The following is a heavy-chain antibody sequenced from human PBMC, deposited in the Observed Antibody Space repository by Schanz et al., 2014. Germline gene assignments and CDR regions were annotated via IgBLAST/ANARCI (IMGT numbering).Heavy chain of an antibody. CDR3: ARDRGHGDLPGDI. D-gene: IGHD4-17*01. J-gene: IGHJ3*02. V-gene: IGHV4-61*02. Sequence: QVLLQESGPVLVKPSETLSLTCTVSGGSISSGVYYWSWVRQPAGRGLEWIGRIYISGSTRFNPSLKSRVTMSLDTSKNQFSLNLSSATAADTAVYYCARDRGHGDLPGDIWGQGTMVTVSS. CDR1: GGSISSGVYY. CDR2: IYISGST.